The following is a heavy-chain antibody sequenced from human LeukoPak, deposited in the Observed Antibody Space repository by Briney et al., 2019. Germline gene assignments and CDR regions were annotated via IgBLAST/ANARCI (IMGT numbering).Heavy chain of an antibody. D-gene: IGHD3-22*01. CDR2: IIPIFGTA. CDR1: GGTFSSYA. J-gene: IGHJ4*02. Sequence: GASVKVSCKASGGTFSSYAISWVRQAPGQGLEWMGGIIPIFGTANYAQKFQGRVTITVDESTSTAYMELSSLRSEDTAVYYCARHSRGYYPFDYWGQGTLVTVSS. CDR3: ARHSRGYYPFDY. V-gene: IGHV1-69*13.